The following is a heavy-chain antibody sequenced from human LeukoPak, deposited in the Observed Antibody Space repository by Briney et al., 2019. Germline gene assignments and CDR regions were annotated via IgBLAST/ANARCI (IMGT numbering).Heavy chain of an antibody. CDR2: IYHSGST. D-gene: IGHD3-3*01. V-gene: IGHV4-30-2*01. Sequence: SETLSLTCTVSGGSISSGGYYWSWIRQPPGKGLEWIGYIYHSGSTYYNPSLKSRVTISVDTSKNQFSLKLSSVTAADTAVYYCARGWGGISYDFWSGPRGIDYWGQGTLVTVSS. J-gene: IGHJ4*02. CDR3: ARGWGGISYDFWSGPRGIDY. CDR1: GGSISSGGYY.